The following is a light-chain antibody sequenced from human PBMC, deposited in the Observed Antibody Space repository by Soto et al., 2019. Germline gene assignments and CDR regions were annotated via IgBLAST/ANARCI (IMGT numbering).Light chain of an antibody. Sequence: QSALTQPASVSGSPGQSITISCTGTSSDVGGYSYVSWYQQHPGKAPKLMIYDVSNRPSGVSNRVSGSKSGNTASLTISGLQAEDEADYYCSSYTSSSTLVFGGGTKVTVL. CDR1: SSDVGGYSY. V-gene: IGLV2-14*01. CDR2: DVS. J-gene: IGLJ2*01. CDR3: SSYTSSSTLV.